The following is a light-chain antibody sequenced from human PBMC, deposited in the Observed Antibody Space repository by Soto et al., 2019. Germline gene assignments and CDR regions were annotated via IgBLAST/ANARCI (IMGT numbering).Light chain of an antibody. V-gene: IGKV3-20*01. CDR1: QSVSSSY. Sequence: ETVLTQSPGTLSLSPGERATLSCRASQSVSSSYLAWYQQKPGQAPRLLIYGASSRATGIPDRFSGSGSGTDFTLTISRLEPEDVAVYYCQQYGSAPYTFGHGTKLDIK. CDR3: QQYGSAPYT. J-gene: IGKJ2*01. CDR2: GAS.